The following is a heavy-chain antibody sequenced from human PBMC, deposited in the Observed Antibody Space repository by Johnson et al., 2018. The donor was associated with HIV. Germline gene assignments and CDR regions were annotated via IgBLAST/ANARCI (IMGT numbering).Heavy chain of an antibody. CDR2: ISWNGGSI. CDR1: GFTFDDYG. Sequence: QLVESGGGLVQPGGSLRLSCAASGFTFDDYGMHWVRQAPGKGLEWVSGISWNGGSIGYADSVKGRFTISRDNSKNTLYLQMNSLRAEDTAVYYCAREYGMGGGNSVVSDAFDIWGQGTMVTVSS. D-gene: IGHD4-23*01. J-gene: IGHJ3*02. V-gene: IGHV3-9*01. CDR3: AREYGMGGGNSVVSDAFDI.